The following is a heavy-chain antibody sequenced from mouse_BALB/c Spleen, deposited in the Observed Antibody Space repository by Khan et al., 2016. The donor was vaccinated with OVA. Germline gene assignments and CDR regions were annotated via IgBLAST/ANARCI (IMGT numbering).Heavy chain of an antibody. CDR2: ISSGSSTI. CDR1: GFTFSGFG. D-gene: IGHD2-3*01. V-gene: IGHV5-17*02. CDR3: ARTGYYYFDY. Sequence: EVELVESGGGLVQPGGSRKLSCAASGFTFSGFGMHWVRQAPEKGLEWVAYISSGSSTIYYADTVKGRFTISSDNPQNTLFLPMAGLRSEDTAMYYCARTGYYYFDYWGQGTTLTVSS. J-gene: IGHJ2*01.